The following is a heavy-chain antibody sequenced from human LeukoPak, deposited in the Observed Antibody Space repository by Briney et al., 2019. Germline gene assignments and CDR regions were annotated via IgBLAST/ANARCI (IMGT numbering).Heavy chain of an antibody. J-gene: IGHJ4*02. D-gene: IGHD6-13*01. CDR3: AKDLHTIIIAAAGYDY. Sequence: PGGSLRLSCAASGFTFSSYWMHWVRQAPGKGLVWVSRINSDGSSTSYADSVKGRFTISRDNAKNTLYLQMNSLRAEDTAVYYCAKDLHTIIIAAAGYDYWGQGTLVTVSS. CDR1: GFTFSSYW. V-gene: IGHV3-74*01. CDR2: INSDGSST.